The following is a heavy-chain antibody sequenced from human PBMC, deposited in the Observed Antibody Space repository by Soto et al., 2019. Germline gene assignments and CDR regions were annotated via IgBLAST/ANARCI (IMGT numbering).Heavy chain of an antibody. CDR2: ISYDGSNK. CDR1: GFTFSSYA. V-gene: IGHV3-30-3*01. CDR3: ARRARDGYNSAMDYFDY. J-gene: IGHJ4*02. Sequence: GGSLRLSCAASGFTFSSYAMHWVRQAPGKGLEWVAVISYDGSNKYYADSVKGRFTISRDNSKNTLYLQMNSLRAEDTAVYYCARRARDGYNSAMDYFDYWGQGTLVTVSS. D-gene: IGHD5-12*01.